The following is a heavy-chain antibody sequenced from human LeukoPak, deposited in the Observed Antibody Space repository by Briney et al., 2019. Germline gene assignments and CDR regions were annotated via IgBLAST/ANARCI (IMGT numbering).Heavy chain of an antibody. CDR1: GFAFSSHE. J-gene: IGHJ3*01. Sequence: PGGSLRLSCAASGFAFSSHEMNWVRQAPGKGLEWVSYISDVGTTIYYADSVKGRFTISRDNAKNSLYLQMNSLRAEDTAVYYCAREYVITWGQGIMVTVSS. CDR3: AREYVIT. D-gene: IGHD3-16*01. CDR2: ISDVGTTI. V-gene: IGHV3-48*03.